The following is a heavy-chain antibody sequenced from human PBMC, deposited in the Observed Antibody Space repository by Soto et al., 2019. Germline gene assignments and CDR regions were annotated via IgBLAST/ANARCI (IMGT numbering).Heavy chain of an antibody. CDR2: TFYRSKWYN. J-gene: IGHJ3*02. Sequence: SQTLSLTCAISGDSVSNNIVAWNWIRQSPSRGLEWLGRTFYRSKWYNDYAVSVKSRITINPDTSKSHFSLHLNSVTPEDTAVYFCARLRDDGFDIWGQGTMVTVSS. CDR1: GDSVSNNIVA. V-gene: IGHV6-1*01. CDR3: ARLRDDGFDI.